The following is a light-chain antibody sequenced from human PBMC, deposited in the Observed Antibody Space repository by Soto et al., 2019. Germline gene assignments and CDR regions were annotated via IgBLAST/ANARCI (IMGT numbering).Light chain of an antibody. CDR3: QQYDNLPLT. V-gene: IGKV1-33*01. CDR1: QYISNY. J-gene: IGKJ3*01. Sequence: DIRMTQSPSSLSASVGDRVTITCQASQYISNYLNWYQQKPGKAPRLLIYDASNLETGVPSRFSGSGSGTDFTFTISSLQPEDVATYYCQQYDNLPLTVGPGTKVDIE. CDR2: DAS.